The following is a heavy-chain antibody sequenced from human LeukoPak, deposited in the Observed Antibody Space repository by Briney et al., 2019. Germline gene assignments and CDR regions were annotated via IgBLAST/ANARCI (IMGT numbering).Heavy chain of an antibody. CDR2: ISSSSSYI. J-gene: IGHJ3*02. Sequence: GGSLRLSCAASGFTFSSYSMNWVRQAPGQGLEWVSSISSSSSYIYYADSVKGRFTISRDNAKNALYLQMNSLRAEDTAVYYCATVREHLPDAFNIWGQGTMVTVSS. V-gene: IGHV3-21*01. CDR3: ATVREHLPDAFNI. CDR1: GFTFSSYS.